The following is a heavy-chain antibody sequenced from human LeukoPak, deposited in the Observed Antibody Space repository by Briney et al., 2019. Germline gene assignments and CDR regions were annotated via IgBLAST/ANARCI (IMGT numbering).Heavy chain of an antibody. J-gene: IGHJ4*02. CDR3: ARGRTLWFGELFLAYYFDY. V-gene: IGHV4-34*01. D-gene: IGHD3-10*01. CDR1: GGSFSGHY. CDR2: INHSGST. Sequence: SETLSLTCAVYGGSFSGHYWSWIRQPPGKGLEWIGEINHSGSTNYNPSLKSRVTISVDTSKNQFSLKLSSVTAADTAVYYCARGRTLWFGELFLAYYFDYWGQGTLVTVSS.